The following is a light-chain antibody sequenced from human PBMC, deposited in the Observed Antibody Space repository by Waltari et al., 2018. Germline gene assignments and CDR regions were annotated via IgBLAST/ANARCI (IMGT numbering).Light chain of an antibody. CDR3: NSLTGRSSWV. J-gene: IGLJ3*02. CDR1: SSDVGFYNY. CDR2: DVS. Sequence: QSALTQPASVSGSPGQSITISCTGTSSDVGFYNYVSWYQHHPGKAPKLIIFDVSERPAGFSNRFSGSKSANTASLGISGRQAEDEADYCCNSLTGRSSWVFGGGTKLTVL. V-gene: IGLV2-14*03.